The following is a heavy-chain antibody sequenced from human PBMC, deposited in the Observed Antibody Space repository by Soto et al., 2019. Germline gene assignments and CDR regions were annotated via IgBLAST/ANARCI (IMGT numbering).Heavy chain of an antibody. CDR3: AKDQGGQLEGNYYYYYYMDV. CDR2: ISYDGSNK. J-gene: IGHJ6*03. CDR1: GFTFSSYG. Sequence: GGSLRLSCAASGFTFSSYGMHWVRQAPGKGLEWVAVISYDGSNKYYADSVKGRFTISRENSKNTLYLQMNSLRAEDTAVYYCAKDQGGQLEGNYYYYYYMDVWGKGTTVTVSS. V-gene: IGHV3-30*18. D-gene: IGHD6-13*01.